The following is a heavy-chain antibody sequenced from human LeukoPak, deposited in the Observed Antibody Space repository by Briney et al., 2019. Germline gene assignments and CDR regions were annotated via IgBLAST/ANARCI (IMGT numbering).Heavy chain of an antibody. CDR3: ARDRYPAAREFDY. CDR1: GFTFSSYG. D-gene: IGHD2-2*01. Sequence: GGSLRLSCAASGFTFSSYGMHWVRQAPGKGLVWVSRLDTDGSDTSYADSVKGRFTISRDNAKNTLYLQMNNLRAEDTAMYYCARDRYPAAREFDYWGQGTLVTVSS. CDR2: LDTDGSDT. J-gene: IGHJ4*02. V-gene: IGHV3-74*01.